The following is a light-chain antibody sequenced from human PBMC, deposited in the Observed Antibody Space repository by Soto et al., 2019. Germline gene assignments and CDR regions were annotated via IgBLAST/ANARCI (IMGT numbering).Light chain of an antibody. J-gene: IGKJ4*01. V-gene: IGKV3-15*01. CDR2: DAS. CDR3: QHYNNWPLT. Sequence: EILITQSPATLSVSPGERAALSCRASHSVSSNLAWYQQKTGQAPRLLIYDASTRATGVPARLSGSGSGTEFTLTISSLQSEDFAVYYCQHYNNWPLTFGGGTKVDI. CDR1: HSVSSN.